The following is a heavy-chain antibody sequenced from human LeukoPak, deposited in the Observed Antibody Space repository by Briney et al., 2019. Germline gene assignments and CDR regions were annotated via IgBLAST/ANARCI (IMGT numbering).Heavy chain of an antibody. CDR1: GGSISSYY. J-gene: IGHJ3*02. V-gene: IGHV4-59*01. D-gene: IGHD2-8*01. CDR2: IYYSGST. CDR3: ARDPPRYCTNGVCTDI. Sequence: SETLSLTCTVSGGSISSYYWSWIRQPPGKGLEWIGYIYYSGSTNYNPSLKSRVTISVDTSKNQFSLKLSSVTAADTAVYYCARDPPRYCTNGVCTDIWGQGTMVTVSS.